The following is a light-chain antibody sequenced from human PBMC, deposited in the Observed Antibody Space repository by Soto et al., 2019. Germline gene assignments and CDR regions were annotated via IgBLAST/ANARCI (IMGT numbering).Light chain of an antibody. CDR3: MQALQTPWM. Sequence: DIVMTQSPLSLPVTPGEPASISCRSSQSLLHSNGYNYLDWYLQKPGQSPQLLIYLGSNRASGVAAGFSGSGSGTDFTLKISRVEAEDVGVYYCMQALQTPWMFGQGTKVEIK. CDR1: QSLLHSNGYNY. V-gene: IGKV2-28*01. J-gene: IGKJ1*01. CDR2: LGS.